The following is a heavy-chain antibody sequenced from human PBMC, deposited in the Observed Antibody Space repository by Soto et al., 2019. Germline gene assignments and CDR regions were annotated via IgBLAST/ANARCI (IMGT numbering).Heavy chain of an antibody. CDR1: GFMFSAYT. CDR2: ITSNSDHI. V-gene: IGHV3-21*01. CDR3: ATPYYYNH. Sequence: GGSLRLSCAASGFMFSAYTMSWVRQAPGRGLEWLSSITSNSDHIDYADSVRGRFTVSRDNARKSLYLQMDSLGAEDTGVYYCATPYYYNHWGPGTLVTVSS. J-gene: IGHJ4*02.